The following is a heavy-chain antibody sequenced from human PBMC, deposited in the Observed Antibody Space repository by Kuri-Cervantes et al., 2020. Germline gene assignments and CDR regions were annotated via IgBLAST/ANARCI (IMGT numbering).Heavy chain of an antibody. D-gene: IGHD3-10*01. Sequence: ASVKVSCKASGYTFTSYYMHWVRQAPGQGLEWMGIINPSGGSTSYAQKFQGRVTMTRDTSTSTVYMELSSLRSEDTAVYYCARATGLLWFWDYYYGMDVWGQGTTVTVSS. CDR2: INPSGGST. V-gene: IGHV1-46*01. CDR3: ARATGLLWFWDYYYGMDV. J-gene: IGHJ6*02. CDR1: GYTFTSYY.